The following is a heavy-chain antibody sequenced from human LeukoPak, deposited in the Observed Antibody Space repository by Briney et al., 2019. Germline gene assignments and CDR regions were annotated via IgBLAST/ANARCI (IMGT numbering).Heavy chain of an antibody. D-gene: IGHD3-16*01. J-gene: IGHJ4*02. CDR3: ARDLGRGSYSLYYFDY. CDR2: ITTDSSST. V-gene: IGHV3-74*01. CDR1: GFTFSSYW. Sequence: GGSLRPSCAASGFTFSSYWMDWFRQAPGKGVVRPSPITTDSSSTSYADSVKGRFPISRDNAMNTLYLEMNSLRAEDTAVYYCARDLGRGSYSLYYFDYWGQGTLVTVSS.